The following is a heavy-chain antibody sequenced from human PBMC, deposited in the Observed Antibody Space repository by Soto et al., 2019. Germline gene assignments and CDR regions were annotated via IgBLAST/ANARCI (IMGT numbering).Heavy chain of an antibody. J-gene: IGHJ6*02. V-gene: IGHV1-69*12. Sequence: QVQLVQSGAEVKKPRSSVKGSCKASGGTYSSYAISWERQAPGQGLEWMGGIIPIFGTADYAQKFQARVMITANESTGSAIVDLSRLLSEDTAVYYWARHHDLRFIFSGMHVWGQGMTVSVSS. D-gene: IGHD2-21*02. CDR1: GGTYSSYA. CDR3: ARHHDLRFIFSGMHV. CDR2: IIPIFGTA.